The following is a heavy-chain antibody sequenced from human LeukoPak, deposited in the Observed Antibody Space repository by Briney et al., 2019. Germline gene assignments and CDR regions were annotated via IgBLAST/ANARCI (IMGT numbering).Heavy chain of an antibody. J-gene: IGHJ4*02. V-gene: IGHV3-30*04. D-gene: IGHD3-10*01. CDR1: GFTFSSYA. CDR2: ISYDGSNK. Sequence: PGGSLRLSCAASGFTFSSYAMHWVRQAPGKGLEWVAVISYDGSNKYYADSVKGRFTISRDNSKNTLYLQMNSLRAEDTAVYYCARPHQSWFGDIHFDYWGQGTLVTVSS. CDR3: ARPHQSWFGDIHFDY.